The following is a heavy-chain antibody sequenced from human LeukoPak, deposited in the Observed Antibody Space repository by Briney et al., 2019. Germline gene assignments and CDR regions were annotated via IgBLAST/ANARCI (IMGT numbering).Heavy chain of an antibody. Sequence: SETLSPTCAVYGGSFSGYYWSWIRQPPGKGLEWIGEINHSGSTNYNPSLKSRVTISVDTSKNQFSLKLSSVTAADTAVYYCASTPTGYSSGWYGFWGQGTLVTVSS. V-gene: IGHV4-34*01. D-gene: IGHD6-19*01. J-gene: IGHJ4*02. CDR1: GGSFSGYY. CDR2: INHSGST. CDR3: ASTPTGYSSGWYGF.